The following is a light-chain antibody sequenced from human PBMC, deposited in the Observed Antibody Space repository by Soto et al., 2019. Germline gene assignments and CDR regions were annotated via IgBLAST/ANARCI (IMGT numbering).Light chain of an antibody. J-gene: IGLJ3*02. CDR3: HSYDSSAHWV. V-gene: IGLV6-57*04. CDR1: GGSIANNY. Sequence: NFMLTQPHSVSESPGKTVTISCTRSGGSIANNYVQWYHQRPGSAPTPVIYQDNERPSGVPDRFSGSIDSSSNSASLTISGLRTEDEADYYCHSYDSSAHWVFGGGTKLTVL. CDR2: QDN.